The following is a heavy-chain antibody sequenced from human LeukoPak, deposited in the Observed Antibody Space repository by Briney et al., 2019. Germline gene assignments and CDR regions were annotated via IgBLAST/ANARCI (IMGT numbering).Heavy chain of an antibody. V-gene: IGHV1-69*04. Sequence: ASVKVSCKASGGTFSSYAISWVRQAPGQGLEWMGRIIPILGIANYAQKFQGRVTITADKSTSTAYMELSSLRSEDTAVYYCARKRSYYYDSSGYLTLRGYFDYWGQGTLVTVSS. J-gene: IGHJ4*02. CDR1: GGTFSSYA. D-gene: IGHD3-22*01. CDR3: ARKRSYYYDSSGYLTLRGYFDY. CDR2: IIPILGIA.